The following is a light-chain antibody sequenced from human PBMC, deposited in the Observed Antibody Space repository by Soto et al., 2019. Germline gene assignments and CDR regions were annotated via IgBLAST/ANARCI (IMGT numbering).Light chain of an antibody. CDR2: GAS. CDR1: QSVNSN. CDR3: QQYIEWPRT. J-gene: IGKJ3*01. V-gene: IGKV3-15*01. Sequence: EIVMTQSPATLSVSPGERATLSCRASQSVNSNLVWYQQRPGQAPRLLIYGASTTFTGIPARFSGSGSGTDCTLTISNLQSEDFAVYYCQQYIEWPRTFGPGTKVEIK.